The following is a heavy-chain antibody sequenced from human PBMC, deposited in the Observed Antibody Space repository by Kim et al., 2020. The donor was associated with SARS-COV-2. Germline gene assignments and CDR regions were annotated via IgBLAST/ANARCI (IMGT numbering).Heavy chain of an antibody. Sequence: SVKVSCKASGGTFSSYAISWVRQAPGQGLEWMGGIIPIFGTANYAQKFQGRVTITADESTSTAYMELSSLRSEDTAVYYCARDRLYSGSYSWYYGMDVWGQGTTVTVSS. CDR3: ARDRLYSGSYSWYYGMDV. CDR1: GGTFSSYA. D-gene: IGHD1-26*01. J-gene: IGHJ6*02. CDR2: IIPIFGTA. V-gene: IGHV1-69*13.